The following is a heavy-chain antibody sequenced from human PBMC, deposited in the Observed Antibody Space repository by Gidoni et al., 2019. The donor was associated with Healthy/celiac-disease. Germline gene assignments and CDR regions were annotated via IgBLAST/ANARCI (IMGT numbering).Heavy chain of an antibody. CDR3: ARQRGSSSKKYYFDY. Sequence: EVQLVQSGAEVKKPGESLKISCTGSGYSFTSYWIGWVRQMPGKGLEWMGIIYPGDSDTRYSPSVQGQVTISADKSISTAYLQWSSLKASDTAMYYCARQRGSSSKKYYFDYWGQGTLVTVSS. CDR2: IYPGDSDT. CDR1: GYSFTSYW. J-gene: IGHJ4*02. V-gene: IGHV5-51*01. D-gene: IGHD6-6*01.